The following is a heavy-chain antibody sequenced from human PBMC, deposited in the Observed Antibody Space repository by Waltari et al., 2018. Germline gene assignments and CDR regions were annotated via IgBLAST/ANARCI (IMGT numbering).Heavy chain of an antibody. V-gene: IGHV3-53*01. Sequence: EVQLVESGGGLIQPGGSLRLSCAASGFTVSSTYMSWVRQAPGKGLEGGWVINSGGNTNYEESVKGRFTISRDSSKNTVYVQMSTLRDEDTAVYYGARDVTGDYCFDRWGRGTLVTVSS. J-gene: IGHJ2*01. CDR2: INSGGNT. D-gene: IGHD4-17*01. CDR1: GFTVSSTY. CDR3: ARDVTGDYCFDR.